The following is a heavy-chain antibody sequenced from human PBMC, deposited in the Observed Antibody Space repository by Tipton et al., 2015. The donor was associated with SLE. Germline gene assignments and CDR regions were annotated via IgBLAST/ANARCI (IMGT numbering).Heavy chain of an antibody. Sequence: TLSLTCAVSGYSISSGYYWGWIRQPPGNRLEWIGSIYHSGGTNYNPSLKSRVTISVDTSKNQFSLKLSSVTAADTAVYYCARGHTAMVGSLYYYGMDVWGQGTTITVSS. CDR2: IYHSGGT. CDR3: ARGHTAMVGSLYYYGMDV. V-gene: IGHV4-38-2*01. D-gene: IGHD5-18*01. J-gene: IGHJ6*02. CDR1: GYSISSGYY.